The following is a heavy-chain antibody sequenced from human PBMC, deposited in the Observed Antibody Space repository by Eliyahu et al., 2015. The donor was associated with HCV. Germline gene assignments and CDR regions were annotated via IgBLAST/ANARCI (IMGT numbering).Heavy chain of an antibody. CDR1: GGSIXXYX. CDR3: ASGGGGIAVTGTGGWFDP. J-gene: IGHJ5*02. V-gene: IGHV4-59*01. D-gene: IGHD6-19*01. CDR2: IHYSGST. Sequence: QVQLQESGPGLVKPSETLSLTCXVSGGSIXXYXWRWXRQPPGKGLEWIGYIHYSGSTNYNPSLKSRVTISVDTSKNQFSLNLTSVTAADTAIYYCASGGGGIAVTGTGGWFDPWGQGTLITVSS.